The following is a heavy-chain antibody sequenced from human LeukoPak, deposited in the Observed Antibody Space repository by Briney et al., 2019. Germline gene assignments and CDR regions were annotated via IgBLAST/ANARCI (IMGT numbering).Heavy chain of an antibody. J-gene: IGHJ3*02. V-gene: IGHV4-61*02. CDR2: IYSSGST. Sequence: SETLSLTCSVSGGSISSGSYYWTWIRQPAGKGLEWIGRIYSSGSTNYNPPLKSRVTISLDTSKNQFSLRLSAVTAADTAVYYCARVVPRGGNDDDFDIWRQGTMVIVSS. D-gene: IGHD4-23*01. CDR1: GGSISSGSYY. CDR3: ARVVPRGGNDDDFDI.